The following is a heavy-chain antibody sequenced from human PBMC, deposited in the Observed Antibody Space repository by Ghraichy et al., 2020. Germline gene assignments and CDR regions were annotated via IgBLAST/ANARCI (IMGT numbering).Heavy chain of an antibody. CDR3: AKDVYCSGGSCADYYYYGLDV. J-gene: IGHJ6*04. CDR2: ISGTGGSR. V-gene: IGHV3-23*01. Sequence: GGSLRLSCAASGFTFANYAMSWVRQAPGKGLEWVSGISGTGGSRYFADSVKGRFTIARDNSKNTLYLQMNSLRAEDTAVYFCAKDVYCSGGSCADYYYYGLDVGGKGTTFTASS. D-gene: IGHD2-15*01. CDR1: GFTFANYA.